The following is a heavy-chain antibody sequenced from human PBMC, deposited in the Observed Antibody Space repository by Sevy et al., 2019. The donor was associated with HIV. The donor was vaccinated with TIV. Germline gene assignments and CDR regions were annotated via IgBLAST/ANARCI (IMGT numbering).Heavy chain of an antibody. CDR2: FKSKTDGGTT. V-gene: IGHV3-15*01. CDR3: TTGGSLFQH. J-gene: IGHJ1*01. CDR1: GFTFSNVW. Sequence: GGSLRLSCAASGFTFSNVWMSWVRQAPGKGLQWVADFKSKTDGGTTDYAAPVRGRFTISRDYSKNTLSLQMNSLKTDDTAVYYWTTGGSLFQHWGQGTLVTVSS. D-gene: IGHD3-16*01.